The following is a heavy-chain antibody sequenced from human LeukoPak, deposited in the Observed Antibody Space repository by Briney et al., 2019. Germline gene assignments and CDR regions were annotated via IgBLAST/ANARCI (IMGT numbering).Heavy chain of an antibody. CDR2: ISYDGSNK. J-gene: IGHJ4*02. CDR1: GFTFSSYG. Sequence: PGGSLRPSCAASGFTFSSYGMHWVRQAPGKGLEWVAVISYDGSNKYYADSVKGRFTISRDNSKNTLYLQMNSLRAEDTAVYYCAKDLLQGSYWGQGTLVTVSS. CDR3: AKDLLQGSY. V-gene: IGHV3-30*18. D-gene: IGHD1-26*01.